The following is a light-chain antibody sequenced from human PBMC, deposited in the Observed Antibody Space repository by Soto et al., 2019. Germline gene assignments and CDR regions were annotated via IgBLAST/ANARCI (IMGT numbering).Light chain of an antibody. Sequence: EILVTQSPATPSLSPGEKANLSCRASQRVSSFLAWYQQKPGQAPRLLIYDASNRATGIPARFSGSGSGTDFTLTISSLEPEDFAVYYCQQRSNWPPKLTFGGGTKVEIK. CDR2: DAS. V-gene: IGKV3-11*01. J-gene: IGKJ4*01. CDR1: QRVSSF. CDR3: QQRSNWPPKLT.